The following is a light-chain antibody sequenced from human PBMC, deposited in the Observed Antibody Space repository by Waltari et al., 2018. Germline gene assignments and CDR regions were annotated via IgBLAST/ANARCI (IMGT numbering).Light chain of an antibody. CDR3: QQRYSWPRT. V-gene: IGKV3-11*01. Sequence: EVVLTQSPATLSLSPGERATLLCRASRRISTDLAWYQQKPGKAPKILIFDSFNRATGIPARFSGSGSGTDFTLTITNLEPEDFAVYDCQQRYSWPRTFGQGTKVEI. J-gene: IGKJ1*01. CDR2: DSF. CDR1: RRISTD.